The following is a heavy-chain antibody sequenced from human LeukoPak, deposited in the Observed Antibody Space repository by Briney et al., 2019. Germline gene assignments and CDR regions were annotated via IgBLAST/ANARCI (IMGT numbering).Heavy chain of an antibody. CDR1: GGSISSSSYY. Sequence: SETLSLTCTVSGGSISSSSYYWGWIRQPPGKGLGWIGSIYYSASTYYNPSLRSRVTISVDTSKNQFSLTLSSVTAADTAVYYCARQDGSGMDVWGQGTTVTVSS. D-gene: IGHD3-10*01. CDR2: IYYSAST. J-gene: IGHJ6*02. CDR3: ARQDGSGMDV. V-gene: IGHV4-39*01.